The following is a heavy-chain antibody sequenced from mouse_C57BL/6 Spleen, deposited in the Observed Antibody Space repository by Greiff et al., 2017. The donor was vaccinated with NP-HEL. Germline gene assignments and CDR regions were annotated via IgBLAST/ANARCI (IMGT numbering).Heavy chain of an antibody. CDR1: GFTFSSYA. D-gene: IGHD1-1*01. Sequence: DVKLVESGGGLVKPGGSLKLSCAASGFTFSSYAMSWVRQTPEKRLEWVATISDGGSYTYYPDNVKGRFTISRDNAKNNLYLQMSHLKSEDTAMYYCARDPTVVDHNYWYFDVWGTGTTVTVSS. CDR3: ARDPTVVDHNYWYFDV. V-gene: IGHV5-4*01. CDR2: ISDGGSYT. J-gene: IGHJ1*03.